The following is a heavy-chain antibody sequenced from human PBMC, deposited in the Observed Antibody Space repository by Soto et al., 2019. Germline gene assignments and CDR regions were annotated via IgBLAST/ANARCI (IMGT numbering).Heavy chain of an antibody. CDR3: ARLGYCSSTSCPGGGMDV. D-gene: IGHD2-2*01. CDR1: GDRPSSNSAA. CDR2: TNYRSKWYH. Sequence: PSQTLSLTCALPGDRPSSNSAAWNWIRQSPSSGLEWLGRTNYRSKWYHDYAVPVKSRITINPDTSKNQFSLQLNSVTPEDTAVYYCARLGYCSSTSCPGGGMDVWGQGTTVTVSS. J-gene: IGHJ6*02. V-gene: IGHV6-1*01.